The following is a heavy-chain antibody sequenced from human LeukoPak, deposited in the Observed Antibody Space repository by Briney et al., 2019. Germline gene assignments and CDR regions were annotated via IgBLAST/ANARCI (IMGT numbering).Heavy chain of an antibody. CDR3: ARERIAAAGIFDY. CDR2: IWYDGSNK. D-gene: IGHD6-13*01. Sequence: GGSLRLSCAASGFTFSSYGVHWVRQAPGKGVGWVAVIWYDGSNKYYADSVKGRFTISRDNSKTTLYLQMNSLRAEDTAVYYCARERIAAAGIFDYWGQGTLVTVSS. V-gene: IGHV3-33*01. J-gene: IGHJ4*02. CDR1: GFTFSSYG.